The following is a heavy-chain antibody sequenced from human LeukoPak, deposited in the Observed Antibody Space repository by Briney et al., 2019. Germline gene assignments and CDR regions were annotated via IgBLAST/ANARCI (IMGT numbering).Heavy chain of an antibody. Sequence: SETLSLTCTVSGGSISSYYWSWIRQPPGKGLEWIGYIYYSGSTNYNPSLKSRVTISVDTSKDQFSLKLSSVTAADTAVYYCARESYYDSSGYYIDYWGQGTLVTVSS. D-gene: IGHD3-22*01. CDR1: GGSISSYY. J-gene: IGHJ4*02. CDR2: IYYSGST. V-gene: IGHV4-59*01. CDR3: ARESYYDSSGYYIDY.